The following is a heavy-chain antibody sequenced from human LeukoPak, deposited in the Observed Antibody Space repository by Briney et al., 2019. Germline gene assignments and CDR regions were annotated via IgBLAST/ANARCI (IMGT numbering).Heavy chain of an antibody. CDR3: ARFLPLGYFDY. V-gene: IGHV4-59*08. Sequence: SETLSLTCTVSGGSISSYYWSWIRQPPGKGLEWIGYIYYSGSTNYNPSLKSRVTISVDTSKNQFSLKLSSVTAADTAVYYCARFLPLGYFDYWGLGTLVTVSS. J-gene: IGHJ4*02. CDR2: IYYSGST. CDR1: GGSISSYY.